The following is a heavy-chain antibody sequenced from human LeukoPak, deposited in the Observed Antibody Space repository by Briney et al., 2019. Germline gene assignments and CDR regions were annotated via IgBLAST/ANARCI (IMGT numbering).Heavy chain of an antibody. CDR2: IIPIFGTA. J-gene: IGHJ4*02. Sequence: ASVKVSCKASGGTFSSYAISWVRQAPGQGLEWMGGIIPIFGTANYAQKFQGRVTITADESTSTAYMELSSLRSEDTAVYYCARATYYYDSSGYLIGYFDYWGQGTLVTVSS. D-gene: IGHD3-22*01. CDR1: GGTFSSYA. V-gene: IGHV1-69*01. CDR3: ARATYYYDSSGYLIGYFDY.